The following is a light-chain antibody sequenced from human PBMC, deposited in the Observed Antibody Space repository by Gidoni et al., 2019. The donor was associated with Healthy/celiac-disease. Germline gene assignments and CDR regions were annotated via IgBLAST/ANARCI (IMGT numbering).Light chain of an antibody. J-gene: IGKJ3*01. CDR2: DAS. Sequence: ETVLTQSPATLSLSPGERATLSCRASQSVSSYLAWYQQKPGQAPRLLIYDASNSATGIPARFSGSGSGTAFTLTISSLEPEDFAVYYCQQRSNWPPLFTFGPGTKVDIK. V-gene: IGKV3-11*01. CDR3: QQRSNWPPLFT. CDR1: QSVSSY.